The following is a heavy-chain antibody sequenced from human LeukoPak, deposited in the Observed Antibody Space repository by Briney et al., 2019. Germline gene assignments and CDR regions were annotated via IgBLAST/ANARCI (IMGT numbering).Heavy chain of an antibody. Sequence: SETLSLTCTVSGDSISSGSYYWSWIRQPAGKGLEWIGRIYSNGDTKFNPSLKSRVTISLDTSKNQFSLKLSSATAADTAVYYWASRHKKQPLYYYNRTIGEKGTT. J-gene: IGHJ6*03. CDR2: IYSNGDT. CDR3: ASRHKKQPLYYYNRTI. CDR1: GDSISSGSYY. V-gene: IGHV4-61*02. D-gene: IGHD6-13*01.